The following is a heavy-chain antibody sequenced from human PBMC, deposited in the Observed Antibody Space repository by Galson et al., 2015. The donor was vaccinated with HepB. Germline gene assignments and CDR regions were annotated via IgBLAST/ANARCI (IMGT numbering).Heavy chain of an antibody. CDR3: AKLAAAAGQGTHDY. Sequence: SLRLSCAASGFTFSSYGMHWVRQAPGKGLEWVAVISYDGSNKYYADSVKGRFTISRDNSKNTLYLQMNSLRAEDTAVYYCAKLAAAAGQGTHDYWGQGTLVTVSS. D-gene: IGHD6-13*01. CDR2: ISYDGSNK. CDR1: GFTFSSYG. V-gene: IGHV3-30*18. J-gene: IGHJ4*02.